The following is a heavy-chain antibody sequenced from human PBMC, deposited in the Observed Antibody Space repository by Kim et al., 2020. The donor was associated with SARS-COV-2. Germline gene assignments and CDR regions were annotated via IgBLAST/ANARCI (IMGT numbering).Heavy chain of an antibody. Sequence: GGSLRLSCAASGFTFSDYYMSWIRQAPGKGLEWVSYISSSSSYTNYADSVKGRFTISRDNAKNSLYLQMNSLRAEDTAVYYCARDPIFFGAAAGTGGEFDYWGQGTLVTVSS. CDR1: GFTFSDYY. J-gene: IGHJ4*02. D-gene: IGHD6-13*01. V-gene: IGHV3-11*06. CDR3: ARDPIFFGAAAGTGGEFDY. CDR2: ISSSSSYT.